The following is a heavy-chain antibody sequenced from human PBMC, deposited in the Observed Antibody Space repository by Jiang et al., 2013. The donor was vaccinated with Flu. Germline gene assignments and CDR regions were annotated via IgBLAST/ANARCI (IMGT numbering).Heavy chain of an antibody. CDR2: IYYSGST. Sequence: GPGLVKPSQTLSLTCAVSGGSISSGGYSWSWIRQPPGKGLEWIGYIYYSGSTYYNPSLKSRVTISVDTSKNQFSLKLSSVTAADTAVYYCARGFQGWFSGWYPDYWGQGTLVTVSS. CDR1: GGSISSGGYS. V-gene: IGHV4-30-4*07. J-gene: IGHJ4*02. CDR3: ARGFQGWFSGWYPDY. D-gene: IGHD6-19*01.